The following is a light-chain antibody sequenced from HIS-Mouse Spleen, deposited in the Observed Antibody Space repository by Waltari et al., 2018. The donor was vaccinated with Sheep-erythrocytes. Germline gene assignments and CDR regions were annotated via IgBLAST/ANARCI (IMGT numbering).Light chain of an antibody. CDR1: SSDVGGYNY. Sequence: QSALTQPPSASGSPGPSVTISCTGTSSDVGGYNYVSWYQQHPGKAPKLMIYDVSKRPSGVPDRFSGSGSGTDFTLKISRVEAEDVGVYYCMQALQTPRTFGQGTK. J-gene: IGLJ3*02. CDR2: DVS. V-gene: IGLV2-8*01. CDR3: MQALQTPRT.